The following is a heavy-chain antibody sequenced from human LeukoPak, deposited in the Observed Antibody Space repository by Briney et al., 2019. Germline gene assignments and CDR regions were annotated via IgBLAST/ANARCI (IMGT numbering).Heavy chain of an antibody. Sequence: SETLSLTCTVSGGSISRSNYYWVWLRQPPRKGLEWIATINYSGNTYYNPPLKSRVTISVDTSKNQFSLKLSSVTAADTAVYYCARYWGPYDNSGSYFDYWGQGTLVTVSS. CDR2: INYSGNT. CDR3: ARYWGPYDNSGSYFDY. CDR1: GGSISRSNYY. J-gene: IGHJ4*02. D-gene: IGHD3-22*01. V-gene: IGHV4-39*01.